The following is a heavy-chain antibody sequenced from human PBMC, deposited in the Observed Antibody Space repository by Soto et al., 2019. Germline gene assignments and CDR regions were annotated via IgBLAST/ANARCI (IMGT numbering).Heavy chain of an antibody. CDR2: INHSGST. Sequence: SETLSLTCAVYGGSFSGSYWNWIRQPPGKGLEWIGEINHSGSTNYNPSLKSRITISVDTSKNQFSLKLSSVTAADTAVYYCARSVFPWGQGTLVTLSS. CDR3: ARSVFP. CDR1: GGSFSGSY. J-gene: IGHJ5*02. V-gene: IGHV4-34*01.